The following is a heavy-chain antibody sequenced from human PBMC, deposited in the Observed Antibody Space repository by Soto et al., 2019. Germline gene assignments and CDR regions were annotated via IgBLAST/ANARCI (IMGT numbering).Heavy chain of an antibody. J-gene: IGHJ4*02. V-gene: IGHV4-59*01. CDR2: IYYSGRT. D-gene: IGHD3-16*02. CDR3: ARMRGLGEISPYVDY. Sequence: QVQLQESGPGLVKPSETLSLTCSVSGGSISDYQWNWIRQPPGKGLEWIGYIYYSGRTNYNPSLKSRVTISLDTSTNQFSLRLRSVTAADTAVYYWARMRGLGEISPYVDYWGQGTLVTVSS. CDR1: GGSISDYQ.